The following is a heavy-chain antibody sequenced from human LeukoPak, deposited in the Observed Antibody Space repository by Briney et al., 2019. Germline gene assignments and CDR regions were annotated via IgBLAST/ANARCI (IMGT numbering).Heavy chain of an antibody. J-gene: IGHJ4*02. CDR3: ARQYSSGWYP. Sequence: GEPLRISCQGSGYSFTSYWISWVRQMPGKGLEGMGRIDPSDSYTNYSPSFQGHVTISADQSISTAYMQWISLKASHTAMYFCARQYSSGWYPWGQGNLVTVSS. CDR2: IDPSDSYT. V-gene: IGHV5-10-1*01. CDR1: GYSFTSYW. D-gene: IGHD6-19*01.